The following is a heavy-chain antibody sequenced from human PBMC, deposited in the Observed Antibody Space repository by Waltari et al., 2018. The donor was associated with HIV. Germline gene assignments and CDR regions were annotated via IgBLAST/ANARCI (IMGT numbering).Heavy chain of an antibody. V-gene: IGHV4-59*01. J-gene: IGHJ4*02. CDR3: ARAVVGATSPFDY. Sequence: QVQLQESGPGLVKPSVTLSLTCTVSGGSIRRYYWSWIRQPPGKGLEWIGYIYYSGSTNYNPSLKSRVTISVDTSKNQFSLKLSSVTAADTAVYYCARAVVGATSPFDYWGQGTLVTVSS. CDR2: IYYSGST. D-gene: IGHD1-26*01. CDR1: GGSIRRYY.